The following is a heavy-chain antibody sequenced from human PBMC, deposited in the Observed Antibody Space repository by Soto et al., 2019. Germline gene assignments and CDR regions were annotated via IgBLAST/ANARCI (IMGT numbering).Heavy chain of an antibody. CDR1: GFTFMSDW. D-gene: IGHD6-13*01. CDR3: ARVLTGSWNWFDP. CDR2: INSDGSRT. V-gene: IGHV3-74*01. J-gene: IGHJ5*02. Sequence: EVQLVESGGGVVQPGESLRLSCAASGFTFMSDWMHWVRQAPGKGLVWVSRINSDGSRTNYADSVKGRFTVSRDNAKNTQYLQMNSLRAEDTAVYYCARVLTGSWNWFDPWGKGTLVTVSS.